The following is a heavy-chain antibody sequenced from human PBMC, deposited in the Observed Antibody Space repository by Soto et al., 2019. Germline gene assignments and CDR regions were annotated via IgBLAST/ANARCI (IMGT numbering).Heavy chain of an antibody. D-gene: IGHD2-15*01. Sequence: EASVKVSCKVSGYTLTELSMHWVRQAPGKGLEWMGGFDPEDGETIYAQKLQGRVTITADKSTSTAYMELSSLRSEDTALFYCARVSCSGGSCSDYYYMDVWGKGTTVTVSS. CDR2: FDPEDGET. CDR3: ARVSCSGGSCSDYYYMDV. V-gene: IGHV1-24*01. J-gene: IGHJ6*03. CDR1: GYTLTELS.